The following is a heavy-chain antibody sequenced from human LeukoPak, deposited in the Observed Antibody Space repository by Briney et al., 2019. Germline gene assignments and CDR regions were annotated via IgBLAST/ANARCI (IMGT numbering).Heavy chain of an antibody. CDR1: GFTFSSYA. CDR2: ISGSGGST. Sequence: GGSLRLSCAASGFTFSSYAMSWVRQAPGKGLEWVSAISGSGGSTYYADSVKGRFTITRDNSKNTLYLQMNSLRAEDTAVYYCAKWLVGRYFQHWGQGTLVTVSS. D-gene: IGHD6-19*01. V-gene: IGHV3-23*01. CDR3: AKWLVGRYFQH. J-gene: IGHJ1*01.